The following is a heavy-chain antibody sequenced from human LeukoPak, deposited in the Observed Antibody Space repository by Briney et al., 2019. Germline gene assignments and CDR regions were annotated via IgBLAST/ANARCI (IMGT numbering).Heavy chain of an antibody. J-gene: IGHJ4*02. Sequence: GGSLRLSCSASGFTFSSYAMHWVRQAPGKGLEYVSAISSNGGSTYYADSVKGRFTISRDNSKNTLYLQMSSLRAEDTAVYYCVKGFTMTTWYYFDYWGQGTLVTVSS. CDR3: VKGFTMTTWYYFDY. CDR2: ISSNGGST. D-gene: IGHD4-17*01. CDR1: GFTFSSYA. V-gene: IGHV3-64D*09.